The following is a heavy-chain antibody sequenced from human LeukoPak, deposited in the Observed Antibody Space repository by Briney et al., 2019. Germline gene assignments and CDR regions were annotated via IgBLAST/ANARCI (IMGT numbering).Heavy chain of an antibody. CDR2: MSQSGST. CDR1: GGSISSGGYY. V-gene: IGHV4-31*03. D-gene: IGHD3-3*01. Sequence: SQTLSLTCTVSGGSISSGGYYWTWIRQPPGKGLEWIGYMSQSGSTYYNPSLKSCVTISVDTSKSQFSLKLTSVTAADTAVYYCARDWSGPYYFDYWGQGTLVTVSS. J-gene: IGHJ4*01. CDR3: ARDWSGPYYFDY.